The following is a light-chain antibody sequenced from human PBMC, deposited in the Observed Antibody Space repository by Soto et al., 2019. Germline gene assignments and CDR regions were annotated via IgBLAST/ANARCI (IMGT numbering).Light chain of an antibody. CDR2: AAS. CDR1: QGIRND. V-gene: IGKV1-6*01. CDR3: LQDYTYPRT. Sequence: AIQMTHSPSSLSASVGDRVTITCRASQGIRNDLGWYQQKPGKAPKLLIYAASSLQGRVPSRFSGSGFGTDFTLTIRSLQPEDFVTYYCLQDYTYPRTFGHGTKVEIK. J-gene: IGKJ1*01.